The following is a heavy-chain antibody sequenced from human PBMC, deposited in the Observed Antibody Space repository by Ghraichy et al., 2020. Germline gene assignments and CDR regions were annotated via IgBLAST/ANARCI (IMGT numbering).Heavy chain of an antibody. CDR2: TYYRSKWYN. CDR3: ARAPYGLYYYYYGMDV. Sequence: SQTLSLTCAISGDSVSSNSAAWNWIRQSPSRGLEWLGRTYYRSKWYNDYAVSVKSRITINPDTSKNQFSLQLNSLTPEDTAVYYCARAPYGLYYYYYGMDVWGQGTTVTVSS. D-gene: IGHD4-17*01. J-gene: IGHJ6*02. CDR1: GDSVSSNSAA. V-gene: IGHV6-1*01.